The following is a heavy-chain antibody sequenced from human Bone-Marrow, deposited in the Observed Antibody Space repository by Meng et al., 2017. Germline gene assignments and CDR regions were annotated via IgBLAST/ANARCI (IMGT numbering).Heavy chain of an antibody. CDR1: GGSFSGYY. Sequence: GSLRLSCAVYGGSFSGYYWSWIRQPPGKGLEWIGEINHSGSTNYNPSLKSRVTISVDTSKNQFSLKLSSVTAADTAVYYCARIVVVVAATRKGWFDPWGQGTLVTVSS. D-gene: IGHD2-15*01. V-gene: IGHV4-34*01. CDR2: INHSGST. J-gene: IGHJ5*02. CDR3: ARIVVVVAATRKGWFDP.